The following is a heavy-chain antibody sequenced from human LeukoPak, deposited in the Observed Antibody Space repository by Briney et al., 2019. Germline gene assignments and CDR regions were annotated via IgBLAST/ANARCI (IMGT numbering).Heavy chain of an antibody. CDR2: INPSGGST. CDR3: ARDHLVTTILYYYYGMDV. CDR1: GYTFTSYY. V-gene: IGHV1-46*01. Sequence: ASVKVSCKASGYTFTSYYMHWVRQAPGQGLEWMGIINPSGGSTSYAQKFQGRVTMTRDTSTSTVYMELSSLRSEDTAVYYCARDHLVTTILYYYYGMDVWGQGTTVTVSS. J-gene: IGHJ6*02. D-gene: IGHD5-12*01.